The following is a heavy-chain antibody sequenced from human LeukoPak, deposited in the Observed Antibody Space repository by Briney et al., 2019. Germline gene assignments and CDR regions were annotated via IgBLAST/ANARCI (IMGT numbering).Heavy chain of an antibody. CDR1: GFTFSSYG. V-gene: IGHV3-33*01. CDR3: ARASSRGYSYGQDY. Sequence: PGGSLRLSCAASGFTFSSYGMHWVRQAPGKGLEWVALIWYDGSSKHYADSVRGRFTISRDNSKNTLYLQMSSLRVEDTAVYYCARASSRGYSYGQDYWGQGTLVTVSS. J-gene: IGHJ4*02. D-gene: IGHD5-18*01. CDR2: IWYDGSSK.